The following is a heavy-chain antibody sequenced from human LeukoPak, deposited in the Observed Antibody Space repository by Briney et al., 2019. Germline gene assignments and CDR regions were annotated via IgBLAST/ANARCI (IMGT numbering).Heavy chain of an antibody. Sequence: GETLRLSCAASGFTFSSYGMSWVRQAPGKGLEWVSAISGSGGSTYYADSVKGRFTISRDNSKNTLYLQMNSLRAEDTAVYYCAKEAYSGSYVWYFDLWGRGTLVTVSS. CDR2: ISGSGGST. D-gene: IGHD1-26*01. V-gene: IGHV3-23*01. CDR1: GFTFSSYG. CDR3: AKEAYSGSYVWYFDL. J-gene: IGHJ2*01.